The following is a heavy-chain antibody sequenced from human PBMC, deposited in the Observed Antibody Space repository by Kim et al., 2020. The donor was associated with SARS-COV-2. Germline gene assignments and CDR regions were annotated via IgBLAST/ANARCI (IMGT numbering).Heavy chain of an antibody. V-gene: IGHV4-31*03. CDR1: GGSISSGGYY. Sequence: SETLSLTCTVSGGSISSGGYYWSWIRQHPGKGLEWIGYIYYSGSTYYNPSLKSRVTISVDTSKNQFSLKLSSVTAADTAVYYCARGHYGDYVLDYWGQGTLVTVSS. J-gene: IGHJ4*02. CDR2: IYYSGST. CDR3: ARGHYGDYVLDY. D-gene: IGHD4-17*01.